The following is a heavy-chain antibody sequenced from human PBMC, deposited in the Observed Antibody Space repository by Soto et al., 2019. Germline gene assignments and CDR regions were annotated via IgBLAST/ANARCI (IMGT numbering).Heavy chain of an antibody. Sequence: ASVKVSCKASGYTFTSYAMHWVRQAPGQRLEWMGWINAGNGNTKYSQKFQGRVTITRDTSASTAYMELSSLRSEDTAVYYCARDLSINENYYYYMDVWGKGTTVTVS. V-gene: IGHV1-3*01. D-gene: IGHD1-1*01. CDR2: INAGNGNT. CDR1: GYTFTSYA. J-gene: IGHJ6*03. CDR3: ARDLSINENYYYYMDV.